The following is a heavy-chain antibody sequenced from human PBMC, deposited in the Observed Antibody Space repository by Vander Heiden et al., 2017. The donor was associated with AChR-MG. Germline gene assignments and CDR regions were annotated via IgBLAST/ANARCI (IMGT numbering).Heavy chain of an antibody. V-gene: IGHV4-34*01. D-gene: IGHD1-26*01. CDR2: INHSGST. CDR3: ARGRTRGSYYADY. CDR1: GGSFSGYY. J-gene: IGHJ4*02. Sequence: QVQLQQWGAGLLKPSETLSLTCAVYGGSFSGYYWSWIRQPPGKGLEWIGEINHSGSTNYNPALKSRVTISVDTSKNQFSLKLSSVTAADTAVYYSARGRTRGSYYADYWGQGTLVTVSS.